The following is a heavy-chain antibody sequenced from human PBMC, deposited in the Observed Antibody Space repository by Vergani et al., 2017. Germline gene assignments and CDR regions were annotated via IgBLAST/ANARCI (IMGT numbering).Heavy chain of an antibody. CDR3: ARDSNYYDSSGYIGYFDY. Sequence: EVQLVESGGGLVQPGGSLRLSCAASGFTVSSNYMSWVRQAPGKGLEWVSVIYSGGSTYYADSVKGRFTISRDNSKNTLYLQMNSLRAEDTAVYYCARDSNYYDSSGYIGYFDYWGQGTLVTVSS. V-gene: IGHV3-66*01. J-gene: IGHJ4*02. CDR1: GFTVSSNY. D-gene: IGHD3-22*01. CDR2: IYSGGST.